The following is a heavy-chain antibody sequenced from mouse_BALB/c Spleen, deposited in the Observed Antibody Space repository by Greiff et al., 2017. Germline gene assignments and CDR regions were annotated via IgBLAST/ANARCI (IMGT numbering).Heavy chain of an antibody. Sequence: DVQLVESGGGLAKPGGSLKLSCAASGFTFSSYAMSWVRQSPEKRLEWVAEISSGGSYTYYPDTVTGRFTISRDNAKNTLYLEMSSLRSEDTAMYYCAREGITTVVATDYYAMDYWGQGTSVTVSS. V-gene: IGHV5-9-4*01. CDR3: AREGITTVVATDYYAMDY. CDR2: ISSGGSYT. CDR1: GFTFSSYA. D-gene: IGHD1-1*01. J-gene: IGHJ4*01.